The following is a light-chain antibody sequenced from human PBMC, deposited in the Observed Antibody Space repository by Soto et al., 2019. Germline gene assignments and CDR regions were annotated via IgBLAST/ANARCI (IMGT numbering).Light chain of an antibody. J-gene: IGLJ1*01. CDR3: SSYTSSSTKV. CDR1: SSDVGAYNY. Sequence: QSALTQPASVSGSPGQSITISCTGTSSDVGAYNYVSWYQQHPGKAPKLMIYKVSDRPSGVSNRFSGSKSGNTASLTISGLQAEDEADYYCSSYTSSSTKVFGTGTKLTVL. V-gene: IGLV2-14*01. CDR2: KVS.